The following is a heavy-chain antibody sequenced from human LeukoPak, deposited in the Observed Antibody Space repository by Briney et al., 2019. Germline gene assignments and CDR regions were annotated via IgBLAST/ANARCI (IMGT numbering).Heavy chain of an antibody. J-gene: IGHJ4*02. CDR2: IYPGDSDT. V-gene: IGHV5-51*01. Sequence: GESLKISCKGSGYSFTNYWIGWVRQMPGKGLEWMGIIYPGDSDTRYSPSFQGQVTISVDKSISTAYLQWSSLKASDTAMYFCARHVDGSSWYADYWGQGTLVTVSS. CDR3: ARHVDGSSWYADY. D-gene: IGHD6-13*01. CDR1: GYSFTNYW.